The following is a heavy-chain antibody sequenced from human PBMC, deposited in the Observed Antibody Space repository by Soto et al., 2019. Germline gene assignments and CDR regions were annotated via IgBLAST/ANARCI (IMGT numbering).Heavy chain of an antibody. V-gene: IGHV3-30*18. CDR2: ISYDGSNK. J-gene: IGHJ4*02. D-gene: IGHD2-15*01. Sequence: LTLTCTFSGVTFSSNGMHWVRQAPGKGLEWVAVISYDGSNKYNADSVKGRFTISRDNSKNTLYLQMNSLRAEDTAVYYCAKDARYCSGGSCNPTNFDYWGQGTLVTVSS. CDR3: AKDARYCSGGSCNPTNFDY. CDR1: GVTFSSNG.